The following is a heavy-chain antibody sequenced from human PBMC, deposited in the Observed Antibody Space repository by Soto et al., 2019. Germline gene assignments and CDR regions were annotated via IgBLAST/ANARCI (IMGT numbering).Heavy chain of an antibody. D-gene: IGHD6-19*01. CDR2: MNPNSGNT. V-gene: IGHV1-8*01. CDR1: GYTFTSYD. CDR3: ATGLYEYSSGPN. Sequence: GASVKVSCKASGYTFTSYDINWVRQATGQGLEWMGWMNPNSGNTGYAQKFQGRVTMTRNTSISTAYMELSSLRSEATAVYYCATGLYEYSSGPNWGQGTLVTVSS. J-gene: IGHJ4*02.